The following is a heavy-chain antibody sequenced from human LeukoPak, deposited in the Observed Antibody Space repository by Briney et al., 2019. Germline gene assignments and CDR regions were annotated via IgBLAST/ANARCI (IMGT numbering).Heavy chain of an antibody. CDR3: ARGYGDSIFGVALMPSTRYYFDY. Sequence: GASVKVSCKASGYTFTGYYMHWVRQAPGQGLEWMGWINPNSGSTNYAQKFQGWVTMTRDTSISTAYMELSRLRSDDTAVYYCARGYGDSIFGVALMPSTRYYFDYWGQGTLVTVSS. V-gene: IGHV1-2*04. CDR1: GYTFTGYY. CDR2: INPNSGST. J-gene: IGHJ4*02. D-gene: IGHD3-3*01.